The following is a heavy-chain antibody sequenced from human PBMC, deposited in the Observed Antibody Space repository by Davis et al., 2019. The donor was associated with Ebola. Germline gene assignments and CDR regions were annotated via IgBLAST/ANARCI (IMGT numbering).Heavy chain of an antibody. V-gene: IGHV1-18*01. D-gene: IGHD6-13*01. CDR2: ISPYNGNT. CDR1: GYSFKSYA. CDR3: ARGAIAASGNPHLGH. Sequence: AASVKVSCKASGYSFKSYAISWVRQAPGQGLEWMGWISPYNGNTNSAQKFQGRVTMTTDTSTSTAYMELRSLRTDDTAVYYCARGAIAASGNPHLGHWGQGTLVTVST. J-gene: IGHJ4*02.